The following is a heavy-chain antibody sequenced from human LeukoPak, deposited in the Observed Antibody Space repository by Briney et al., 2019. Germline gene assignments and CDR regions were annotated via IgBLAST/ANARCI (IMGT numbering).Heavy chain of an antibody. CDR1: GFTFSSYG. J-gene: IGHJ4*02. CDR3: AREAGYCSGGSCYQGYFDY. Sequence: GGSLRLSCAASGFTFSSYGMHWVRQAPGKGLEWVAVIWYDGSNKYYADSVKGRFTISRGNSKNTLYLQMNSLRAEDTAVYYCAREAGYCSGGSCYQGYFDYWGQGTLVTVSS. V-gene: IGHV3-33*08. D-gene: IGHD2-15*01. CDR2: IWYDGSNK.